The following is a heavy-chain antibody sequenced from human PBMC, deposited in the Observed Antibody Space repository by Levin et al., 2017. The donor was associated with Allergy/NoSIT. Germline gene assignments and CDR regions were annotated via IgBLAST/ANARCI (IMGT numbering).Heavy chain of an antibody. D-gene: IGHD3-9*01. Sequence: PGGSLRLSFAASGFTFSSYWMSWVRQAPGKGLEWVANIKHDGSEKYYVDSVKGRFTISRDNAKNSRYLQMNSLRAEDAAVYYCARGYGLTGYAEDAFEIWGQGTMVTVSS. CDR3: ARGYGLTGYAEDAFEI. V-gene: IGHV3-7*04. J-gene: IGHJ3*02. CDR1: GFTFSSYW. CDR2: IKHDGSEK.